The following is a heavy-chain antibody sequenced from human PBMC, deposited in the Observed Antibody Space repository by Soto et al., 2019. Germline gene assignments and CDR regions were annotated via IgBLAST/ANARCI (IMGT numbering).Heavy chain of an antibody. Sequence: GGSLRRSCAASGFSFNTYSMNWVRQAPGKGLEWVSYIGSSGTTIYYADSVKGRFTISRDNAKNSLYLQMNSLRDEDTAVYYCARDQYYYDSSGYSPFDYWGQGTLVTVSS. D-gene: IGHD3-22*01. CDR3: ARDQYYYDSSGYSPFDY. V-gene: IGHV3-48*02. CDR1: GFSFNTYS. CDR2: IGSSGTTI. J-gene: IGHJ4*02.